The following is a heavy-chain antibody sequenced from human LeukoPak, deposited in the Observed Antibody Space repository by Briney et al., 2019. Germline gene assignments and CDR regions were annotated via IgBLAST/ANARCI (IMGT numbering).Heavy chain of an antibody. CDR3: ARFSSPYYEGATDY. D-gene: IGHD3-3*01. V-gene: IGHV4-59*08. CDR2: IYYSGST. Sequence: SGPTLVNPSETLSLTCTVSGGSISSYYWSWIRQPPGKGLEWIGYIYYSGSTNYNPSLKSRVTISVDTSKNQFSLKLSSVTAADTAVYYCARFSSPYYEGATDYWGQGTLVTASS. J-gene: IGHJ4*02. CDR1: GGSISSYY.